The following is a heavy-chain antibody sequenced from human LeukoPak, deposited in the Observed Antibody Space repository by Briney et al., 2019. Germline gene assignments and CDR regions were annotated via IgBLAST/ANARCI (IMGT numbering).Heavy chain of an antibody. J-gene: IGHJ3*02. D-gene: IGHD3-22*01. CDR1: GFTVSSRY. V-gene: IGHV3-53*01. Sequence: GGSLRLPCAASGFTVSSRYMSWVRQAPGKGLEWVSVIRSGGSTHYADSVKGRFTISRDNSKNTLHLQMNSLRAEDTAVYYCAREGVYDSSGYNDALDIWGQGTKVTVFS. CDR2: IRSGGST. CDR3: AREGVYDSSGYNDALDI.